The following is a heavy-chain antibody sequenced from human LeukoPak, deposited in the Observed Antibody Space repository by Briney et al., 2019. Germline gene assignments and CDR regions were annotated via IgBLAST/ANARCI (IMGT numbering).Heavy chain of an antibody. J-gene: IGHJ6*02. CDR3: ARDNLGTYYYGMDV. D-gene: IGHD1-20*01. CDR2: ISGGGNTI. Sequence: GGSLRLSCAASGLPFNTYSMNWVRQAPGKGLEWVSYISGGGNTIYYADSVKGRFTISRDNAKNSLYLQMNSLRAEDTAVYYCARDNLGTYYYGMDVWGQGTTVTVSS. CDR1: GLPFNTYS. V-gene: IGHV3-48*01.